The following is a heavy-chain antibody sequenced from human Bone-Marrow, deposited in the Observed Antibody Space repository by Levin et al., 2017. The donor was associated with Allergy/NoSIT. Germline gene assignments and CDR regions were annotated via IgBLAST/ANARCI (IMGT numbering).Heavy chain of an antibody. V-gene: IGHV1-69*13. Sequence: SVKVSCKASGGTFSSYAISWVRQAPGQGLEWMGGIIPIFGTANYAQKFQGRVTITADESTSTAYMELSSLRSEDTAVYYCARGAAGGGSSSWYYGYWGQGTLVTVSS. CDR1: GGTFSSYA. J-gene: IGHJ4*02. D-gene: IGHD6-13*01. CDR2: IIPIFGTA. CDR3: ARGAAGGGSSSWYYGY.